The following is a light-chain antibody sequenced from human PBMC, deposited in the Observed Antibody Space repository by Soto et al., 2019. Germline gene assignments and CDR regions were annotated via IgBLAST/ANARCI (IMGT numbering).Light chain of an antibody. V-gene: IGKV3-20*01. J-gene: IGKJ4*01. CDR1: QSVSSSY. CDR2: GAS. CDR3: QQYQSLT. Sequence: IVLTQSPAILALSPGDRATLSCRASQSVSSSYLAWYQHKPGQAPRLLIHGASSRVTGIPDRFSGSGSGTDFTLTITRLVPEDFAVYYCQQYQSLTFGGGTKVEIK.